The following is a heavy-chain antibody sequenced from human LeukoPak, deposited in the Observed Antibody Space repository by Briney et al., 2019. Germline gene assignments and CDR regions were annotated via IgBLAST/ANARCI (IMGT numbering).Heavy chain of an antibody. V-gene: IGHV3-23*01. Sequence: GGSLRLSCAASGFTFDEYGMSWVRQAPGKGLEWVSAISGSGGSTYYADSVKGRFTISRDNSKNTLYLQMNSLRAEDTAVYYCAKNWNDVPALDYWGQGTLVTVSS. CDR2: ISGSGGST. J-gene: IGHJ4*02. CDR1: GFTFDEYG. D-gene: IGHD1-1*01. CDR3: AKNWNDVPALDY.